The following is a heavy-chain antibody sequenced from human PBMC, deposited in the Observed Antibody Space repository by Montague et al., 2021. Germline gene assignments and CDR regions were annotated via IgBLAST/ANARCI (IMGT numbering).Heavy chain of an antibody. CDR1: GFSFSSLW. CDR2: ITSDGSDT. J-gene: IGHJ5*01. Sequence: SLRLSCAASGFSFSSLWMHWVRQAPGKGLVWVSQITSDGSDTNYADSVKGRFTISRDNAKSTLYLQMNSLRAEDTAVYYCVRDRPTAWFDSWGQGTLVTVSS. CDR3: VRDRPTAWFDS. V-gene: IGHV3-74*01. D-gene: IGHD5-18*01.